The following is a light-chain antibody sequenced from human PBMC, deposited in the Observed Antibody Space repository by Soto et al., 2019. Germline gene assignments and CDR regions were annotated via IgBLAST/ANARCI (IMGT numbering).Light chain of an antibody. Sequence: QSVLTQPPSVSVAPGQRVTISCTGSNSNIGAGYDVHWYLQLPGTAPKLLVYTNNNRPSGAPDRFSGSKSGTSASLAITGLQAEDEADYYCQSYDSRLSAYVFGYGTKV. CDR3: QSYDSRLSAYV. CDR2: TNN. J-gene: IGLJ1*01. V-gene: IGLV1-40*01. CDR1: NSNIGAGYD.